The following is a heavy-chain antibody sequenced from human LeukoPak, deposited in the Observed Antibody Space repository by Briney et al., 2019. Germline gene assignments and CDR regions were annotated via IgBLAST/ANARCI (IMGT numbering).Heavy chain of an antibody. D-gene: IGHD3-22*01. V-gene: IGHV5-51*01. CDR2: IYPGDSDT. Sequence: GESLKISCKGSGYSFTSYWIGWVRQMPGKGLEWMGIIYPGDSDTRYSPSFQGQVTISADRSISTAYLQWSSLKASDTAMYYCARQSRDSSGYFPPPTYWGQGTLVTVSS. CDR1: GYSFTSYW. CDR3: ARQSRDSSGYFPPPTY. J-gene: IGHJ4*02.